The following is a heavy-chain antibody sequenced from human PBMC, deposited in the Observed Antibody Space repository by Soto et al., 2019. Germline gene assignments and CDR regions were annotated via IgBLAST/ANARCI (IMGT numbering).Heavy chain of an antibody. J-gene: IGHJ6*01. Sequence: RCAVSQDASTSRSYYWWWIRGPRGKGLEWIGSIYYSGSTYYNPSLKSRVTISVDTSKNQFSLKLSSVTAADTAVYYCAISMGQLFGNSGHPFNYSLSRDV. D-gene: IGHD2-15*01. V-gene: IGHV4-39*01. CDR3: AISMGQLFGNSGHPFNYSLSRDV. CDR1: QDASTSRSYY. CDR2: IYYSGST.